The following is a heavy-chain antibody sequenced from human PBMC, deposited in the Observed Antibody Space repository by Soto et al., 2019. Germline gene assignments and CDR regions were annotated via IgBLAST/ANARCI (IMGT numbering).Heavy chain of an antibody. CDR3: VRELGFSSTWPAY. V-gene: IGHV3-30*19. J-gene: IGHJ4*02. Sequence: QVQLVESGGGVVQTGRSLRLSCAASGFSLSSYGMHWVRQAPGKGLEWVADSSFDGSDAHYADSVKGRFTISRDSSTLYLEMNSLRCDDTATYFCVRELGFSSTWPAYWGQGTLVTVSS. CDR2: SSFDGSDA. D-gene: IGHD2-2*01. CDR1: GFSLSSYG.